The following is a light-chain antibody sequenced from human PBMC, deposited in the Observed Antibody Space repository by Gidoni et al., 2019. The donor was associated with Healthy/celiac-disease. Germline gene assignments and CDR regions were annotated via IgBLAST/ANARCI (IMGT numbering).Light chain of an antibody. J-gene: IGKJ1*01. CDR2: DAS. CDR1: QSISSW. V-gene: IGKV1-5*01. Sequence: DIQMTQSPSTLSASVGDRVTITCRASQSISSWLAWYQQKPGKAPKLLIYDASSLESGVPSRFSGSGSGTEFTLTISSLQPDDCATYYCQQYNSYSWTFXQXTKVEIK. CDR3: QQYNSYSWT.